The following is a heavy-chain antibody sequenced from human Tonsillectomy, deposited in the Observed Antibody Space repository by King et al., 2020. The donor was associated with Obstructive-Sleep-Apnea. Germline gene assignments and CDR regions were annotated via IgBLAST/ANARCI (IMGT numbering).Heavy chain of an antibody. Sequence: VQLVESGGGLGQPGGSLRLSCAASGFTFRTSWMHWVRQAPGKGLGWVSRINSYGSSTIYADVVKGRFTISRDNAKNTLYLQMKSLRAEDTAVYYCARDRGGAGPTTTDYWGQGTLVTVSS. CDR2: INSYGSST. CDR3: ARDRGGAGPTTTDY. V-gene: IGHV3-74*01. CDR1: GFTFRTSW. J-gene: IGHJ4*02. D-gene: IGHD1-26*01.